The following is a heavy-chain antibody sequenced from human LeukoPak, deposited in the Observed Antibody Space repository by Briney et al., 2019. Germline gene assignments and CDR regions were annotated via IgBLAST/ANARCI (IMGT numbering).Heavy chain of an antibody. CDR2: ISYDGSNK. V-gene: IGHV3-30-3*01. CDR1: GFTFNSYA. CDR3: ARVVDTAMVIYYYYYGMDV. D-gene: IGHD5-18*01. J-gene: IGHJ6*02. Sequence: PGRSLRLSCAASGFTFNSYAMHWVRQAPGKGLEWVAVISYDGSNKYYADSVKGRFTISRDNSKNTLYLQMNSLRAEDTAVYYCARVVDTAMVIYYYYYGMDVWGQGTTVTVSS.